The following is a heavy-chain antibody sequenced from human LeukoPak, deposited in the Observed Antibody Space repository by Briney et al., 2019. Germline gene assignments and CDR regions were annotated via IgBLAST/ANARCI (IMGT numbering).Heavy chain of an antibody. CDR3: AKGPKGLFGTSTRFDF. J-gene: IGHJ4*02. V-gene: IGHV3-30*04. D-gene: IGHD3-10*02. CDR2: VSYHGSNNK. Sequence: PGRSLRLSCAASGFTFSSYAMPWVRQAPGKGLQWVAVVSYHGSNNKYYVDSVKGRFTISRDNSKSTLYLQRNSLRTEDTGVYYCAKGPKGLFGTSTRFDFWGQGTLVSVSS. CDR1: GFTFSSYA.